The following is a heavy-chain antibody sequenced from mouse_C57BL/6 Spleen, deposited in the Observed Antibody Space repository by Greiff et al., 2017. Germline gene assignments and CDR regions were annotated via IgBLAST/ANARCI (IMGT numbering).Heavy chain of an antibody. CDR1: GYTFTSYW. Sequence: QVQLQQPGAELVKPGASVKLSCKASGYTFTSYWMHWVKQRPGRGLEWIGRIDPNSGGTKYNEKFKSKATLTVDKPSSTAYMQLSSLTSEDSAVYDCARSGIYYYGSSYWYFDVWGTGTTVTVSS. D-gene: IGHD1-1*01. CDR3: ARSGIYYYGSSYWYFDV. J-gene: IGHJ1*03. V-gene: IGHV1-72*01. CDR2: IDPNSGGT.